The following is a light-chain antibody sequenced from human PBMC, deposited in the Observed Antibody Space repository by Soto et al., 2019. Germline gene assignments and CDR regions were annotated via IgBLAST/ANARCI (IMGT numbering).Light chain of an antibody. CDR2: DVA. J-gene: IGLJ1*01. Sequence: ALTQPASVSDSPGQSITISCTGTSSDVGGSNFVSWYQQHPGKPPKLIIYDVANRPSGVSNRFSGSKSGSTASLIISRLQTEDEADYYCVSYTSSTTYVFGTGTKVTVL. CDR3: VSYTSSTTYV. V-gene: IGLV2-14*03. CDR1: SSDVGGSNF.